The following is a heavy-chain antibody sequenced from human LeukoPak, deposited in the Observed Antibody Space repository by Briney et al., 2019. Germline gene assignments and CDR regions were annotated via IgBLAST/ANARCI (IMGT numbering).Heavy chain of an antibody. J-gene: IGHJ4*02. D-gene: IGHD6-13*01. CDR2: IWYDGSNQ. Sequence: GGSLRLSCAASGFTFSSYGMHWVRQAPGKGLEWVAVIWYDGSNQYYADSVKGRFTISRDNSKNTLYLQMNSLRAEDTAVYYCARGSFWQQLDDDFFDYWGQGTLVTVSS. CDR3: ARGSFWQQLDDDFFDY. V-gene: IGHV3-33*01. CDR1: GFTFSSYG.